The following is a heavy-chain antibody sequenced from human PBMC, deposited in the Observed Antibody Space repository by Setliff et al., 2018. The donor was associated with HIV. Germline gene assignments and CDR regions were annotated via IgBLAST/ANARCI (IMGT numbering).Heavy chain of an antibody. CDR3: ARDRHSSGLGSYGP. CDR2: IDSSRTT. D-gene: IGHD3-10*01. J-gene: IGHJ5*02. CDR1: GGSFGVYR. Sequence: PSETLSLTCTISGGSFGVYRWSWIRQSAGRGLEWIGRIDSSRTTDDKPSLKGRVAISVDTSRNQFSLRVTSVTAADTAVYFCARDRHSSGLGSYGPWGPGILVTVSS. V-gene: IGHV4-4*07.